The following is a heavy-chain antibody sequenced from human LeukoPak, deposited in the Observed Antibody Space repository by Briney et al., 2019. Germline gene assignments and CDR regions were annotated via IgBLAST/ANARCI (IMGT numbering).Heavy chain of an antibody. J-gene: IGHJ4*01. D-gene: IGHD3-22*01. Sequence: GGSQGLFRAASGFTFRRYDMLWASQAPGKGLEWVSTIGYSGGSTYYADSVKGRFTISRDNSKNTLYLQMNSLRAEDTAVYYCAKDPLIGYYFFDSCGQGTLVTVSS. V-gene: IGHV3-23*01. CDR3: AKDPLIGYYFFDS. CDR2: IGYSGGST. CDR1: GFTFRRYD.